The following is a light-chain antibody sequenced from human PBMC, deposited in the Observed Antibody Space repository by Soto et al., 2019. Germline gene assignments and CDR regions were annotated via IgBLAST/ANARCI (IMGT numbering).Light chain of an antibody. V-gene: IGKV3-15*01. CDR3: QQYNNWPSIT. J-gene: IGKJ5*01. CDR2: GAS. Sequence: EIVLTQSPATLSLSPGERATLSCRASQTVSSNLAWYQQKPGQAPRLLIYGASTRATGIPARFSGSGSGTEFTLIISSLQSEDFAVYYCQQYNNWPSITFGQGTRLEI. CDR1: QTVSSN.